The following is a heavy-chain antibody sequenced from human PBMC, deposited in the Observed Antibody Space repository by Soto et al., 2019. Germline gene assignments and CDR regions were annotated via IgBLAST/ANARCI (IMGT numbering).Heavy chain of an antibody. V-gene: IGHV4-4*07. Sequence: PSETLSLTCTVSGGSISSYYWSWIRQPAGKGLEWIGRIYTSGSTNYNPSLKSRVTMSVDTSKNQFSLKLSSVTAAETAVYFCERVQTLFGIINVFDYWGQGTLVTVSS. CDR2: IYTSGST. D-gene: IGHD3-16*01. J-gene: IGHJ4*02. CDR3: ERVQTLFGIINVFDY. CDR1: GGSISSYY.